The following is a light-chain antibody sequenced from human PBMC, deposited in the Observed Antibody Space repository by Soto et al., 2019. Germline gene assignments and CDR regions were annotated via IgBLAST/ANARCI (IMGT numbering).Light chain of an antibody. Sequence: EIVLTQSPGTLSLSPGERATLSCRASQSVSSSYLARYQQKPGQAPRLLIYGASSRATGIPDRVSGSGSGTDFTLTISRLEPEDFAVYYCQQYGSSLFTFGPGTKVDSK. CDR2: GAS. CDR1: QSVSSSY. V-gene: IGKV3-20*01. J-gene: IGKJ3*01. CDR3: QQYGSSLFT.